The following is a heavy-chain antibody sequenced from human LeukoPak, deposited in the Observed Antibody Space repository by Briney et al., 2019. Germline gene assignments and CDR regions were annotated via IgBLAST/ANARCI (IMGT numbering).Heavy chain of an antibody. CDR2: ISSSGSTI. V-gene: IGHV3-11*01. CDR3: ARDSGTMITFGGVLNWFDP. Sequence: GGSLRLSCAASGFTFSRNWMSWIRQAPGKGLEWVSYISSSGSTIYYADSVKGRFTISRDSAKNSLYLQMNSLRAEDTAVYYCARDSGTMITFGGVLNWFDPWGQGTLVTVSS. J-gene: IGHJ5*02. D-gene: IGHD3-16*01. CDR1: GFTFSRNW.